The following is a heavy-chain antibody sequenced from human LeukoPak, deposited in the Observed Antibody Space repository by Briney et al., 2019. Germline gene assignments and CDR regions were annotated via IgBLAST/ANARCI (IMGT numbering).Heavy chain of an antibody. CDR1: GLIFRSYW. Sequence: GGSLRLSCAASGLIFRSYWMHWVRQAPGKGLVWVSTINSDGSSTTYADSVKGRFTISRDNSKNTVYLQMNSLRPDDTAIYFCARQEARNYYYEGLDYWGQGNLVTVSS. J-gene: IGHJ4*02. D-gene: IGHD3-22*01. CDR3: ARQEARNYYYEGLDY. V-gene: IGHV3-74*01. CDR2: INSDGSST.